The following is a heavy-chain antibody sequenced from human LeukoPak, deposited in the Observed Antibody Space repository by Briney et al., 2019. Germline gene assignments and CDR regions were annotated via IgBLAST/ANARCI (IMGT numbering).Heavy chain of an antibody. CDR3: AREARVGGALQY. Sequence: GRSLRLSCAASGLTFSTYWMHWVRQAPGKGLAWVARINPDGSIRTYANSVQGRVTISRDTAKDTLFLQMNSLRAEDTAVYYCAREARVGGALQYWGQGNPVSVSS. CDR2: INPDGSIR. D-gene: IGHD2-2*01. V-gene: IGHV3-74*03. CDR1: GLTFSTYW. J-gene: IGHJ4*02.